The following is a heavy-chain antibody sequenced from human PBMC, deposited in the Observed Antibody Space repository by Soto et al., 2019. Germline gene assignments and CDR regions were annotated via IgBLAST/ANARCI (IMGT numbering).Heavy chain of an antibody. CDR1: GFTFTSSA. CDR2: IVVGSGNT. V-gene: IGHV1-58*01. D-gene: IGHD3-3*01. CDR3: AAPPYYDFWSGPPGWFDP. J-gene: IGHJ5*02. Sequence: ASVKVSCKASGFTFTSSAVQWVRQARGQRLEWIGWIVVGSGNTNYAQKFQERVTITRDMSTSTAYMELSSLRSEDTAVYYCAAPPYYDFWSGPPGWFDPWGQGTLVTVSS.